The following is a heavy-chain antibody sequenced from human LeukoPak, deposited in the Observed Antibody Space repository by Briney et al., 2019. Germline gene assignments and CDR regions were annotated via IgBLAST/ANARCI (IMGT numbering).Heavy chain of an antibody. CDR1: GGSLSSYY. CDR3: ARDRGNYYGSGSYYVWFDP. J-gene: IGHJ5*02. D-gene: IGHD3-10*01. Sequence: SETLSLTCTVSGGSLSSYYGSWIRQPPGKGLGWIGYIYYSGSTNYNPSLTSRVTISVETSKNQFSLKLSSVTAADTAVYYCARDRGNYYGSGSYYVWFDPWGQGTLVTGSS. V-gene: IGHV4-59*01. CDR2: IYYSGST.